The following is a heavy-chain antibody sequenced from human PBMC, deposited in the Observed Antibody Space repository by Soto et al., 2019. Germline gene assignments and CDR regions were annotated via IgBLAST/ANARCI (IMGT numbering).Heavy chain of an antibody. Sequence: SETLSLTCTVSGGSISSGDYYWSWIRQPPGKGLEWIGYVYYSGSTYYNPSLKSRVTISVDTSKNQFSLKLSSVTAADTAVYYCVRGGMGSSWYAVDYWGQGTLVTVSS. CDR1: GGSISSGDYY. CDR3: VRGGMGSSWYAVDY. V-gene: IGHV4-30-4*01. J-gene: IGHJ4*02. CDR2: VYYSGST. D-gene: IGHD6-13*01.